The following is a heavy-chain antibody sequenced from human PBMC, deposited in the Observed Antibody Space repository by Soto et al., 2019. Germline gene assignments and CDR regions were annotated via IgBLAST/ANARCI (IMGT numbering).Heavy chain of an antibody. J-gene: IGHJ4*02. CDR3: ARVDTVAGNFDF. Sequence: SETLSLTCSVSGGSITSYHWSWIRQPPGKGLEWIGYIYYRGNTNYNPSLKSRVTISVDRSKNQFSLKVSSVTAADTAVHYCARVDTVAGNFDFWGQGTLVTVSS. CDR2: IYYRGNT. CDR1: GGSITSYH. D-gene: IGHD6-19*01. V-gene: IGHV4-59*01.